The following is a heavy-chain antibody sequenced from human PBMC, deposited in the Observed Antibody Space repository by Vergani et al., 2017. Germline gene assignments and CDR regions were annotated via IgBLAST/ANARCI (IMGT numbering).Heavy chain of an antibody. CDR2: IYYSGST. J-gene: IGHJ6*02. D-gene: IGHD3-10*01. V-gene: IGHV4-39*07. CDR3: AREDGGPTYYXVGRPSEAYYYYYGMDV. Sequence: QLQLQESGPGLVKPSETLSLTCTVSGGSISSSSYYWGWIRQPPGKGLEWIGSIYYSGSTYYNPSLKSRVTISVDTSKNQFSLKLSSVTAADTAVYYCAREDGGPTYYXVGRPSEAYYYYYGMDVWGQGTTVTVSS. CDR1: GGSISSSSYY.